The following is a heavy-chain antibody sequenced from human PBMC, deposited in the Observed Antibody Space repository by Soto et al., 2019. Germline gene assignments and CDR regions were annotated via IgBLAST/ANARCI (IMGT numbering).Heavy chain of an antibody. CDR1: GGSIRGSSYF. Sequence: TLSLTCTVSGGSIRGSSYFWGWIRQPPGKGLEWIGSIYYSGSTYYSPSLKSRVTISVDTSKNQFSLKLSSVTAADSAVYYCARHPGMDVWGQGTTVTVSS. J-gene: IGHJ6*02. V-gene: IGHV4-39*01. CDR2: IYYSGST. CDR3: ARHPGMDV.